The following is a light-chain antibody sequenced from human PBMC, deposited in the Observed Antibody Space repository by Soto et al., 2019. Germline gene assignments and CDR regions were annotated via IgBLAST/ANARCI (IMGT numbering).Light chain of an antibody. V-gene: IGLV1-40*01. Sequence: QSVLTQPPSVSGAPGQTITISCTGSSSNIGADFGVHWYQQLPGAAPKLMIYEVNNRPSGVSSRFSGSKSGNTASLTISGLQTEDEADYYCSSFTTSSTLVVFGGGTKLTVL. CDR3: SSFTTSSTLVV. CDR1: SSNIGADFG. J-gene: IGLJ2*01. CDR2: EVN.